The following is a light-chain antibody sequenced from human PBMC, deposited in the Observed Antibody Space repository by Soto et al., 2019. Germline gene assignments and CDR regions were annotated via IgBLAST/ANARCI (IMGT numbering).Light chain of an antibody. CDR2: DVT. V-gene: IGLV2-14*01. CDR1: SSDVGAYNY. Sequence: QSALTQPASVSGSPGQSITISCTGTSSDVGAYNYVSWYQQHPGKAPKLMIYDVTNRPSGVSSRFSGSKSGNTASLTISGLQAEDAADYYCSSYTRSTTLVVFGGGTKLTVL. CDR3: SSYTRSTTLVV. J-gene: IGLJ2*01.